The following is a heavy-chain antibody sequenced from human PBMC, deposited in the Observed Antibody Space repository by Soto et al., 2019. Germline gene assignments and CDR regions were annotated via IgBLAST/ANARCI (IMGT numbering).Heavy chain of an antibody. CDR3: AKSRLSCIGGNCYSPYYYDMDV. Sequence: GGSLRLSCAASGLAFSDHYMDWVRQAPGKGLEWVGRSRNKANSFTTEYAASVNGRFSVSRDDSKNSLFLQMNSLKTEDTAVYYCAKSRLSCIGGNCYSPYYYDMDVWGQGTTVTVSS. CDR2: SRNKANSFTT. J-gene: IGHJ6*02. D-gene: IGHD2-15*01. CDR1: GLAFSDHY. V-gene: IGHV3-72*01.